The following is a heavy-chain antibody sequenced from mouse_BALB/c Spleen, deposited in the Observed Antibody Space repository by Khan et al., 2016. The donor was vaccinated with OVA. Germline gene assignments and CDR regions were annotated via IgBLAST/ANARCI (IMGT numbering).Heavy chain of an antibody. CDR1: EFTFSSYG. CDR3: ARQEGYYGSGYYFDY. V-gene: IGHV5-6*01. CDR2: ISSGGSYT. Sequence: EVELVESGGDLVKPGGSLKLSCAASEFTFSSYGMSWVRQTPDKRLEWVATISSGGSYTYSPDSVKGRFTISRDNAKNTLYLQMSSLKSEDTAMYYCARQEGYYGSGYYFDYWGQGTSLTVSS. J-gene: IGHJ2*03. D-gene: IGHD1-1*01.